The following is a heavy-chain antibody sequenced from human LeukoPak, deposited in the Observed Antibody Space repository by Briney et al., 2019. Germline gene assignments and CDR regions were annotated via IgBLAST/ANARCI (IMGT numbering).Heavy chain of an antibody. Sequence: GESLKISCEGSGYTFTNYWIGWVRQMPGKGLEWMGIIYPGESHTTYSPSFQGQVTISADKSISTAYLQWSSLKASDTAIYYCASLHSSRSYYYGMDVWGQGTTVTVSS. D-gene: IGHD6-13*01. V-gene: IGHV5-51*01. J-gene: IGHJ6*02. CDR3: ASLHSSRSYYYGMDV. CDR2: IYPGESHT. CDR1: GYTFTNYW.